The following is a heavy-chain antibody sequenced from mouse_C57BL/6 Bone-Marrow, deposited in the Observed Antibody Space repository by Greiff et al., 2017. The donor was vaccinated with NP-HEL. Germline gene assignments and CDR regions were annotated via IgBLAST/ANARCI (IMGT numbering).Heavy chain of an antibody. Sequence: EVQLQQSGAELVRPGASVKLSCTASGFNIKDDYMHWVKQRPEQGLEWIGWIDPENGDTEYASKFQGKATITADTSSNTADLQLSSLTSEDTAVYYCTTDYYGSSLYSYAMDYWGQGTSVTVSS. D-gene: IGHD1-1*01. J-gene: IGHJ4*01. CDR1: GFNIKDDY. CDR2: IDPENGDT. V-gene: IGHV14-4*01. CDR3: TTDYYGSSLYSYAMDY.